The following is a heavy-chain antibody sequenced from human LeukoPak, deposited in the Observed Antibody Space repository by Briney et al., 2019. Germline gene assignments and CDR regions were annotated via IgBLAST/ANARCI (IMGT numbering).Heavy chain of an antibody. Sequence: PSETLSLTCAVSGYSISSGYYWGWIRQPPGKGLEWIGSIYHSGSTYYNPSLKSRVTISVDTSKSQFSLKLSSVTAADTAVYYCARGGYSYAVPLLYWGQGTLVTVSS. D-gene: IGHD5-18*01. J-gene: IGHJ4*02. CDR2: IYHSGST. CDR3: ARGGYSYAVPLLY. CDR1: GYSISSGYY. V-gene: IGHV4-38-2*01.